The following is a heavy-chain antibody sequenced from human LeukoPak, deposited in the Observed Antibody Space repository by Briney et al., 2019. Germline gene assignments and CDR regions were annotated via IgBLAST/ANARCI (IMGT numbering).Heavy chain of an antibody. CDR1: GFTFSSYA. CDR2: ISGSGGST. CDR3: AKHSSGWLYFDY. V-gene: IGHV3-23*01. Sequence: SGGSLRLFCAASGFTFSSYAMSWVRQAPGKGLEWVSAISGSGGSTYYADSVKGRFTISRDNSKNTLYLQMNSLRAEDTAVYYCAKHSSGWLYFDYWGQGTLVTVSS. D-gene: IGHD6-19*01. J-gene: IGHJ4*02.